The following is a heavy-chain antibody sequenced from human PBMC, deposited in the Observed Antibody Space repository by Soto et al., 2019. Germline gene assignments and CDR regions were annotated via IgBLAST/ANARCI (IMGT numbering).Heavy chain of an antibody. CDR1: GGTFSSYA. Sequence: GASVKVSCKASGGTFSSYAISWVRQAPGQGLEWMGGIIPIFGTANYAQKFQGRVTITADESTSTAYMELSSLRSEDTAVYYCARGSCSGGSCYPTYYYYYGMDVWGQGTTVTVSS. J-gene: IGHJ6*02. V-gene: IGHV1-69*13. CDR3: ARGSCSGGSCYPTYYYYYGMDV. D-gene: IGHD2-15*01. CDR2: IIPIFGTA.